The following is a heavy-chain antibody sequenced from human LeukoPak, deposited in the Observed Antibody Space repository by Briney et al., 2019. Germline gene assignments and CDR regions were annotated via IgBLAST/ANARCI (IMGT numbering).Heavy chain of an antibody. CDR1: GYTFTGYY. CDR2: INPNSGGT. Sequence: ASVKVSCKASGYTFTGYYMHWVRQAPGQGLGWMGWINPNSGGTNYAQKFQGRVTMTRDTSISTAYMELSRLRSDDTAVYYCARDPVMRSTVGREYWFDPWGQGTLVTVSS. D-gene: IGHD4-23*01. CDR3: ARDPVMRSTVGREYWFDP. J-gene: IGHJ5*02. V-gene: IGHV1-2*02.